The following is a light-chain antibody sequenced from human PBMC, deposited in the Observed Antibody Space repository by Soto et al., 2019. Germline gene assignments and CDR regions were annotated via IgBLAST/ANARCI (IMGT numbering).Light chain of an antibody. CDR2: GAS. CDR1: QSVSSSS. J-gene: IGKJ1*01. CDR3: QQYGSSPRT. V-gene: IGKV3-20*01. Sequence: EIVLTQSPGTLSLSPGERATLSCRASQSVSSSSLAWYQQKPGQAPRLLIYGASSMATGIPDRFSGSGSGTDFTLTISRLEPEVFAVYYCQQYGSSPRTFGQGTKVELQ.